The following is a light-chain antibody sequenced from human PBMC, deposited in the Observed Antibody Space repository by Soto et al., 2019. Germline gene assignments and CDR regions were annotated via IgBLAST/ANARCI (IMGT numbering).Light chain of an antibody. Sequence: QSVLTQPASVSGSPGQSITISCTGSSSDVGGYNYVSWYQQHPGKAPKLMIHEVSNRPSGISNRFSGSKSGNTASLTLSGLQAEDEADYYCSSYTSSSTLVFGGGTKVTVL. CDR3: SSYTSSSTLV. CDR1: SSDVGGYNY. J-gene: IGLJ2*01. CDR2: EVS. V-gene: IGLV2-14*01.